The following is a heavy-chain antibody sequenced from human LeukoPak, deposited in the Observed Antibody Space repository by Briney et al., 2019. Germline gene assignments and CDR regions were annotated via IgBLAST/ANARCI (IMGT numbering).Heavy chain of an antibody. CDR3: ARHRWGGWFDP. V-gene: IGHV4-59*01. J-gene: IGHJ5*02. CDR2: IYYSGST. CDR1: GGSISSYH. Sequence: SETLSLTCTVSGGSISSYHWSWIRQPPGKGLEWIGYIYYSGSTNYNPSLKSRVTISVDTSKNQFSLKLSSVTAADTAVYYCARHRWGGWFDPWGQGTLVTVSS. D-gene: IGHD3-16*01.